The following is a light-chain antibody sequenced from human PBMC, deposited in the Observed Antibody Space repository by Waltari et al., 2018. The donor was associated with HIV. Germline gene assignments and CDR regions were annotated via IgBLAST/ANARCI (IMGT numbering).Light chain of an antibody. V-gene: IGKV3-20*01. CDR2: AAT. Sequence: EIVLTQSPGTLSLSPGGRATLSCRASQRVTSTTHLAWYQQKPGQAPRLLVYAATRRPIGIPGRFSGSGSRTDFTLTISRLEPEDFAVYYCHQYDSSPSTFGGGTKVELK. J-gene: IGKJ4*01. CDR1: QRVTSTTH. CDR3: HQYDSSPST.